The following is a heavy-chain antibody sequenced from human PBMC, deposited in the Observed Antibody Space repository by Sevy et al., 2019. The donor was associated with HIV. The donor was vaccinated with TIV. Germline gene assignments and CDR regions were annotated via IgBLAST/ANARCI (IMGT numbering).Heavy chain of an antibody. V-gene: IGHV3-21*01. CDR3: ARSYYYDSSGYYYFNWFDP. J-gene: IGHJ5*02. D-gene: IGHD3-22*01. Sequence: GGSLRLSCAASGFTFSSYSMNWVRQAPGKGLEWVSSISSSSSYIYYADSVKGRFTISRDNAKNSLYLQMNSLGAEDTAVYYCARSYYYDSSGYYYFNWFDPWGQGTLVTVSS. CDR1: GFTFSSYS. CDR2: ISSSSSYI.